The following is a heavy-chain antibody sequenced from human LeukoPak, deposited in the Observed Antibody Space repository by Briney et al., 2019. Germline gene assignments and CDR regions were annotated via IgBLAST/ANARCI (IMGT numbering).Heavy chain of an antibody. CDR2: IYYSGST. V-gene: IGHV4-39*07. J-gene: IGHJ6*03. CDR1: GGSISNSSYY. Sequence: NASETLSLTCTVSGGSISNSSYYWGWIRQPPGKGLEWIGSIYYSGSTYYNPSLKSRVTISVDTSKNQFSLKLSSVTAADTAVYYCARAQGESPWYYYYYMDVWGKGTTVTVSS. CDR3: ARAQGESPWYYYYYMDV.